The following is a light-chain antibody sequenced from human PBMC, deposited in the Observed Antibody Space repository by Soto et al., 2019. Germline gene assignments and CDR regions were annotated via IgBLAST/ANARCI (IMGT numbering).Light chain of an antibody. CDR2: EVT. J-gene: IGLJ1*01. CDR1: ASDIGRYNY. V-gene: IGLV2-8*01. Sequence: QSVLTQPPSASGSPGQSVTTSCIGTASDIGRYNYVSWYQHHPGKAPKLIIYEVTKRPSGVPDRFSGSKFGNTASLTVSGLQTDDEADYYCNSYVGSNNYVFGTGTKVTVL. CDR3: NSYVGSNNYV.